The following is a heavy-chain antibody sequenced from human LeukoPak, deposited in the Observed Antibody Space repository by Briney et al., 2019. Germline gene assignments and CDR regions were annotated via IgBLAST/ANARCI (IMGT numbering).Heavy chain of an antibody. D-gene: IGHD3-10*01. CDR2: IIPILGIA. Sequence: SVKVSCKASGGTFSSYAISWVRQAPGQGLEWMGRIIPILGIANYAQKFQGRVTITADESTSTAYMELSSLRSEDTAVYYCARESSGSVLGFDYWGQGTLVTVSS. CDR1: GGTFSSYA. CDR3: ARESSGSVLGFDY. V-gene: IGHV1-69*04. J-gene: IGHJ4*02.